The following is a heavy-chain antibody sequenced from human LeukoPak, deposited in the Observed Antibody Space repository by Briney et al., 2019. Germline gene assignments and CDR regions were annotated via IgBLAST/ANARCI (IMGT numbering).Heavy chain of an antibody. CDR1: GGSISSSHW. CDR2: IYHSGST. Sequence: TASGTLSLTCAVSGGSISSSHWWGWVRQPPGKGLEWIGEIYHSGSTNYNPSLKSRVTISVDKSKNQFSLKLSSVTATDTAVYYCARDLGIAVAVTRAASDYWGQGTLVTVSP. J-gene: IGHJ4*02. D-gene: IGHD6-19*01. CDR3: ARDLGIAVAVTRAASDY. V-gene: IGHV4-4*02.